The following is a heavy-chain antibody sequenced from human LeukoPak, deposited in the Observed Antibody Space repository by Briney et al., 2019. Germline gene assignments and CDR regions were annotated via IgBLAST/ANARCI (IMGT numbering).Heavy chain of an antibody. V-gene: IGHV3-48*02. J-gene: IGHJ4*02. CDR3: ARWFSTGRGFFDY. CDR1: GFTFSTYN. CDR2: ISSSSSII. D-gene: IGHD6-19*01. Sequence: GGSLRLSCAASGFTFSTYNMNRVRQAPGKGLEWVSYISSSSSIIYYADSAKGRFTISRDNAKNSLYLQMNSLRDEDTAVYYCARWFSTGRGFFDYWGQGILVTVSS.